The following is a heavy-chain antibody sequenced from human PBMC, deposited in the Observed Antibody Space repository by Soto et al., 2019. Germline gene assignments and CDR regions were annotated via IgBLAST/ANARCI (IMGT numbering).Heavy chain of an antibody. Sequence: SDTLSLTCAVSGGSISIGGYSWSWILHPPGKGLEWIGYIYHSGSTNYNPSLKSRVTISVDKSKNQFSLKLSSVTAADTAVYYCARQISSGSMNWFDPWGQGTLVTAPQ. V-gene: IGHV4-30-2*01. D-gene: IGHD6-19*01. CDR3: ARQISSGSMNWFDP. CDR2: IYHSGST. CDR1: GGSISIGGYS. J-gene: IGHJ5*02.